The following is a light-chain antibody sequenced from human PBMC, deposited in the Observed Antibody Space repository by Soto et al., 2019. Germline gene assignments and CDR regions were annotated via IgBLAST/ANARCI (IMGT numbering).Light chain of an antibody. CDR2: KAS. J-gene: IGKJ1*01. V-gene: IGKV1-5*03. CDR3: KHYNSYSEA. Sequence: DIQMTQSPSTLSASVGDGVTITCRASQSISSWLAWYQQKPGKAPKLLIYKASTLKSGVQSRFSGSGSGTEFTLTIRSLQPDDFATYYCKHYNSYSEAFGQGTKVDI. CDR1: QSISSW.